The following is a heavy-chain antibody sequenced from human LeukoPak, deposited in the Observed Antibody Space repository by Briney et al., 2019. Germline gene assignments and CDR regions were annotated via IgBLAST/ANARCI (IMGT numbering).Heavy chain of an antibody. J-gene: IGHJ4*02. V-gene: IGHV5-10-1*01. CDR2: IDSSDSYS. CDR3: ARQLDYYDKRDY. CDR1: GYSFTNYG. D-gene: IGHD3-22*01. Sequence: GESLKISCKGSGYSFTNYGISWVRQMPGKGLEWMGRIDSSDSYSNYGPSVQGHVTISADRSISTAYLQWRSLKASDTAMYYCARQLDYYDKRDYWGQGTLVTVAS.